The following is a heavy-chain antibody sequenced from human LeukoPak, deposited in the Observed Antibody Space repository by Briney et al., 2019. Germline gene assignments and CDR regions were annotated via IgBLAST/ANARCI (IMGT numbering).Heavy chain of an antibody. D-gene: IGHD3-3*01. CDR3: AREGGFYRPLDY. Sequence: KASETLSLTGGVSGSSISSTNWWTWIRQPPGNGLEWIGEVHLDGRTNYNPSLESRLTMSVDLSENHISLKLTSVTAADTAVYYCAREGGFYRPLDYTGQGTLVTVSS. J-gene: IGHJ4*02. V-gene: IGHV4-4*02. CDR1: GSSISSTNW. CDR2: VHLDGRT.